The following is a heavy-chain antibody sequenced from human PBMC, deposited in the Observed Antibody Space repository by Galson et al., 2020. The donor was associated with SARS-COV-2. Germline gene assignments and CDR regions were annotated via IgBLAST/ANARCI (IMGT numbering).Heavy chain of an antibody. CDR1: GFTLSSYG. V-gene: IGHV3-33*01. D-gene: IGHD2-2*01. J-gene: IGHJ3*02. Sequence: GGSLRLSCAASGFTLSSYGMPWVRQAPGKGLEWVAVIWYDGSNKYYADSVKGRFTISRDNSKNTLYLQMNSLRAEDTAVYYCARDIPVVVPSTDPNDAFDIWGQGTMVTVSS. CDR2: IWYDGSNK. CDR3: ARDIPVVVPSTDPNDAFDI.